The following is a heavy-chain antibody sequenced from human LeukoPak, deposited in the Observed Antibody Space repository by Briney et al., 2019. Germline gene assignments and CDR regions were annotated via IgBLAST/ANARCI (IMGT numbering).Heavy chain of an antibody. CDR1: GYTFTSYG. CDR2: ISAYNGNT. Sequence: GASVRVSCKASGYTFTSYGISWVRQAPGQGLEWMGWISAYNGNTNYAQKLQGRVTMTTDTFTSTAYMELRSLRSDDTAVYYCARAGDSSGYYYPTPSGYWGQGTLVTVSS. V-gene: IGHV1-18*01. D-gene: IGHD3-22*01. CDR3: ARAGDSSGYYYPTPSGY. J-gene: IGHJ4*02.